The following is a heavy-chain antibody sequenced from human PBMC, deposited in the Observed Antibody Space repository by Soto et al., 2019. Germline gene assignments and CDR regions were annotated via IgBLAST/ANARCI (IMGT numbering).Heavy chain of an antibody. V-gene: IGHV3-23*01. CDR3: AKDIYYDILTGYYLGGFDY. Sequence: EVQLLESGGGLVQPGGSLRLSCAASGFTFSSYAMSWVRQAPGKGLEWVSAISGSGGSTYYADSVKGRFTISRDKSKNTLYLQMNSLRAEDTAVYYCAKDIYYDILTGYYLGGFDYWGQGTLVTVSS. D-gene: IGHD3-9*01. CDR2: ISGSGGST. J-gene: IGHJ4*02. CDR1: GFTFSSYA.